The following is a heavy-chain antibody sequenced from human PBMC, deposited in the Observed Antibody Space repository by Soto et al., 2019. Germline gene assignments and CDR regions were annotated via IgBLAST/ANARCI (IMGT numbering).Heavy chain of an antibody. V-gene: IGHV3-23*01. CDR3: AKAPYGVTFPFDY. J-gene: IGHJ4*02. Sequence: PGGSLRLSCVASGFTFSSYAMSWVRQAPGKGLEWVSAISGSGGSTYYADSVKGRFTISRDNSKNTLYLQMNSLRAEDTAVYYCAKAPYGVTFPFDYWGQGTLVTVSS. CDR2: ISGSGGST. D-gene: IGHD4-4*01. CDR1: GFTFSSYA.